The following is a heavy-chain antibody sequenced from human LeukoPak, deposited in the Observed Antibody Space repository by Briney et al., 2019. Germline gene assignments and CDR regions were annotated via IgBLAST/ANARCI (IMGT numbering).Heavy chain of an antibody. CDR1: GFTFSSYG. CDR2: IWYDGSNK. Sequence: GGSLRLSCAASGFTFSSYGMHWVRQAPGKGLEWVAVIWYDGSNKYYADSVKGRFTISRDNSKNTLYLQMNSLRAEDTAVYYCARVGSLFYYYGMDVWGQGTTVTVSS. D-gene: IGHD3-10*01. V-gene: IGHV3-33*01. J-gene: IGHJ6*02. CDR3: ARVGSLFYYYGMDV.